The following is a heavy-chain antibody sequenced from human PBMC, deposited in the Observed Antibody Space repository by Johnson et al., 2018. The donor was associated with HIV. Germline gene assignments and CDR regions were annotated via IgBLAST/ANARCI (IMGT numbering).Heavy chain of an antibody. CDR1: GFTFDDYG. CDR3: ARVGGINDYGDPGDAFDI. Sequence: VQLVESGGGLVQPGRSLRLSCAASGFTFDDYGMSWVRQAPGKGLEWVSGINWNGGSTGYADSVKGRFTLSRDNAKTSLYLQMNSLRAEDTALDYCARVGGINDYGDPGDAFDIWGQGTMVTVSS. D-gene: IGHD4-17*01. CDR2: INWNGGST. V-gene: IGHV3-20*04. J-gene: IGHJ3*02.